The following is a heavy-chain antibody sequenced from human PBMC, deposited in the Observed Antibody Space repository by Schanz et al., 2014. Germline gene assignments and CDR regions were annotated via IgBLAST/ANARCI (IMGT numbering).Heavy chain of an antibody. D-gene: IGHD3-10*01. V-gene: IGHV1-46*01. CDR2: IHSTGGTT. CDR3: AREGTIIRGLTGWFDP. CDR1: GYTFTSNG. J-gene: IGHJ5*02. Sequence: QVQLVQSGAEVKEPGASVKVSCKASGYTFTSNGITWVRQAPGQGLEWMGIIHSTGGTTSHAQKFQGRVTMTRDTSTSTVYMELSSLRSEDTAVYYCAREGTIIRGLTGWFDPWGQGTLVTVSS.